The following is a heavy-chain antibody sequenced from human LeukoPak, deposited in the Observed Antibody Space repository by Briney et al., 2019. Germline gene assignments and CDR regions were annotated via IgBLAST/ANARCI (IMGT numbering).Heavy chain of an antibody. J-gene: IGHJ4*02. CDR2: MNPNSYKT. CDR1: GYSFTSYD. CDR3: TRGNNGNDY. Sequence: ASVKVSCKASGYSFTSYDINWVRQATGQGLEWMGYMNPNSYKTGYAQKFQGRVTMTRNTSISTAYLEMSSLRSEDTAVYYCTRGNNGNDYWGQGTLVTVSS. V-gene: IGHV1-8*01. D-gene: IGHD1/OR15-1a*01.